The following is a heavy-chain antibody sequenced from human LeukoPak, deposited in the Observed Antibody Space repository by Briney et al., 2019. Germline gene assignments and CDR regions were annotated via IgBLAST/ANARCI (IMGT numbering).Heavy chain of an antibody. J-gene: IGHJ5*02. D-gene: IGHD3-10*02. Sequence: PSETLSLTCTVSGGSISSSGYYWGWIRQSPGKGLEWIGSIYYSGSTYYNSSLKSRVTISVDTSKNQFSLKLSSVTAADTAVYYCARHGITPLRMYGGGWFDPWGQGTLVTVSS. CDR1: GGSISSSGYY. CDR3: ARHGITPLRMYGGGWFDP. V-gene: IGHV4-39*01. CDR2: IYYSGST.